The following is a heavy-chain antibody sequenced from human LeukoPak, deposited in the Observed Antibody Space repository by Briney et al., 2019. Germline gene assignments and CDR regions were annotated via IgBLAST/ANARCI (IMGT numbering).Heavy chain of an antibody. CDR1: GYTFTSYA. CDR2: INAGNGNT. CDR3: ARGSLASSGWYVLGY. V-gene: IGHV1-3*01. Sequence: ASVKVSCKASGYTFTSYAMHRVRQAPGQRLEWMGWINAGNGNTKYSQKFQGRVTITRDTSASTAYMELSSLRSEDTAVYYCARGSLASSGWYVLGYWGQGTLVTVSS. D-gene: IGHD6-19*01. J-gene: IGHJ4*02.